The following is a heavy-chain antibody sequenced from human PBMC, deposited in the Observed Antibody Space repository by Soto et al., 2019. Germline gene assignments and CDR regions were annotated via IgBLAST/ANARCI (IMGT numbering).Heavy chain of an antibody. Sequence: SETLSLTCTVSGDSISNYYLSWLRQSAGKGLEWIGRTYVTGNTNYNPSLKSRVTMSVDTTKNQLSLRLRSVTAADTAVYSCAREYTETVDGPTPYYFDSWGQGTPVTVSS. CDR2: TYVTGNT. V-gene: IGHV4-4*07. CDR3: AREYTETVDGPTPYYFDS. D-gene: IGHD6-19*01. J-gene: IGHJ4*02. CDR1: GDSISNYY.